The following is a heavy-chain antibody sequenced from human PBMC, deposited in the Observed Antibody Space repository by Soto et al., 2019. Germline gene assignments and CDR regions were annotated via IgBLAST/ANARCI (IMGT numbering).Heavy chain of an antibody. Sequence: EVQLLESGGGLVQPGGSLRLSCAASGFSFSTYAMAWVRQAPGKGLDWVSLISATGGSTYYADSVKGRFTISRDNSKNILHLQLNSLRAEDTALYYWTRDSNSADVGPRPIGYFDLWGRGTLVTVSA. D-gene: IGHD1-26*01. J-gene: IGHJ2*01. CDR3: TRDSNSADVGPRPIGYFDL. CDR2: ISATGGST. CDR1: GFSFSTYA. V-gene: IGHV3-23*01.